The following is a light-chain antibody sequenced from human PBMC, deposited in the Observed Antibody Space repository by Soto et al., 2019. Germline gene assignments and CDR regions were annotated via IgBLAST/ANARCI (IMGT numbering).Light chain of an antibody. Sequence: DIQMTQSPSSVSASVGDRVFITCRASQDISSWLAWYQQKPGKAPKLLIYATSRLQSGVPSRFSGSTSGTDFTLTISSLQPEDFATYYCQRADSFPLTFGGGTKVEIK. CDR2: ATS. V-gene: IGKV1D-12*01. CDR3: QRADSFPLT. CDR1: QDISSW. J-gene: IGKJ4*01.